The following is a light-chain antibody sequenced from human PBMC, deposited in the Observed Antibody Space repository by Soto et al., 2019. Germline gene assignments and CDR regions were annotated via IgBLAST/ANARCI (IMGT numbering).Light chain of an antibody. V-gene: IGLV1-44*01. CDR3: TSWDDGPRWV. CDR2: SNN. J-gene: IGLJ3*02. CDR1: SSNIGSNS. Sequence: QSVLTQPPSASGTPGQRVTISCSGSSSNIGSNSVHWYKQVPGTAPKLLIYSNNQRPSGVPDRFSGSKSGTSASLAISGLQPEDEADYYCTSWDDGPRWVFGGGTKVTVL.